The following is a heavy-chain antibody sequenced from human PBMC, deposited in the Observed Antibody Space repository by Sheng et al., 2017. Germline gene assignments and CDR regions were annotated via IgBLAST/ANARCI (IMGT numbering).Heavy chain of an antibody. CDR2: IIPILGIA. J-gene: IGHJ6*03. Sequence: QVQLVQSGAEVKKPGSSVKVSCKASGGTFSSYAISWVRQAPGQGLEWMGGIIPILGIANYAQKFQGRVTITADKSTSTAYMELSSLRSEDTAVYYCARVKDYVSYYYYYMDVWGKGTTVTVSS. CDR1: GGTFSSYA. V-gene: IGHV1-69*04. D-gene: IGHD3-16*01. CDR3: ARVKDYVSYYYYYMDV.